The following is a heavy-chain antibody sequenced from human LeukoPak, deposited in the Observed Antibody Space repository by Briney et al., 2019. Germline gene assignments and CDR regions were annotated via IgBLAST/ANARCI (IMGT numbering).Heavy chain of an antibody. V-gene: IGHV3-23*01. J-gene: IGHJ1*01. CDR2: ISGSGAYT. Sequence: GGSLRLSCAASGFTFSSYAMSWVRQAPGKGLEWVSTISGSGAYTYYADSVKGRFTISRDNSKNTLYLQMDSLRAEDTAVYYCAKYFASGSYYKLPHWGQGTLVTVSS. CDR3: AKYFASGSYYKLPH. D-gene: IGHD3-10*01. CDR1: GFTFSSYA.